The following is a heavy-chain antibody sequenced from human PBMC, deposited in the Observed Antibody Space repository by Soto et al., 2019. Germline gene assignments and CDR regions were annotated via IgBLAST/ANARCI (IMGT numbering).Heavy chain of an antibody. CDR1: GFTFSSYG. V-gene: IGHV3-30*18. D-gene: IGHD2-2*01. Sequence: QVQLVEAGGGVVQPGRSLRLSCAASGFTFSSYGMHWVRQAPGKGLEWVAVISYDGSNKYYADSVKGRFTISRDNSKNQLYLQMNSLIAEDTAVYYCAKGPAIVLVPAAMNYYYGMDVWGQGTTVTVSS. J-gene: IGHJ6*02. CDR2: ISYDGSNK. CDR3: AKGPAIVLVPAAMNYYYGMDV.